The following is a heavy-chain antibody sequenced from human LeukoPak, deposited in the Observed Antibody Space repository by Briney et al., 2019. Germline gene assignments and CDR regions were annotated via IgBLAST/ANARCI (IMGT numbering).Heavy chain of an antibody. Sequence: ASVKVSCKASGYIFVRFGISWVRQAPGQGPEWMGWISANTGDTRFAQKFQGRVTMTTDTSTSTAYMELRSLRSDDTAVYYCARGLWTGAFDIWGQGTMVTVSS. J-gene: IGHJ3*02. CDR3: ARGLWTGAFDI. D-gene: IGHD3/OR15-3a*01. CDR1: GYIFVRFG. V-gene: IGHV1-18*01. CDR2: ISANTGDT.